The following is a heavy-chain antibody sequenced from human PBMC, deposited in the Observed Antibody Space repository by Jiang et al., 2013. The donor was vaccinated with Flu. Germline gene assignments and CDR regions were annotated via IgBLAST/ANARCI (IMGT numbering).Heavy chain of an antibody. V-gene: IGHV4-61*01. Sequence: ELLKPSETLSLTCTVSGGSVSSGSYYWSWIRQPPGKGLEWIGYIYYSGSTNYNPSLKSRVTISVDTSKNQFSLKLSSVTTADTAVYYCARRYCSSTSCYLGFDYWGQGTLVTVSS. CDR2: IYYSGST. D-gene: IGHD2-2*01. J-gene: IGHJ4*02. CDR1: GGSVSSGSYY. CDR3: ARRYCSSTSCYLGFDY.